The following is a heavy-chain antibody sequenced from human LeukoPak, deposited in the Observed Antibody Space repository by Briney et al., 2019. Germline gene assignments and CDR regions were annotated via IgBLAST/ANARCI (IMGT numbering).Heavy chain of an antibody. Sequence: SETLSLTCTISAASISSSSHHWGWIRQPPGKGLEWIGSIYYSGSTYYNPSLKSRVTISVDTSKNQFSLKLSSVTAADTAVYYCAREGSRYCSGGSCYPSRVLGYWGQGTLVTVSS. CDR1: AASISSSSHH. V-gene: IGHV4-39*07. CDR3: AREGSRYCSGGSCYPSRVLGY. D-gene: IGHD2-15*01. CDR2: IYYSGST. J-gene: IGHJ4*02.